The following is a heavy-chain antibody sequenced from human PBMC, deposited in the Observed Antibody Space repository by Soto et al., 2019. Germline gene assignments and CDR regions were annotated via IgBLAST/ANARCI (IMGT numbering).Heavy chain of an antibody. V-gene: IGHV4-39*01. CDR2: IYYSGST. Sequence: SETLSLTCTVSGGSISSSSYYWGWIRQPPGKGLEWIGSIYYSGSTYYNPSLKSRVTISVDTSKNQFSLKLSSVTAADTAVYYCARLTYYYDSSGYYFDYWGQGTLVTVSS. CDR1: GGSISSSSYY. CDR3: ARLTYYYDSSGYYFDY. D-gene: IGHD3-22*01. J-gene: IGHJ4*02.